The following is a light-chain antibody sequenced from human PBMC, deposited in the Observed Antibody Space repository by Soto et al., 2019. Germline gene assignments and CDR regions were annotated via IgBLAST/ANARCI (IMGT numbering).Light chain of an antibody. V-gene: IGKV3-15*01. J-gene: IGKJ5*01. CDR1: QPISNA. Sequence: EIGITQSPSTLSVSPGERATLSCRASQPISNALAWYQHKPGQAPRLLIHGASTRATGIPARFSGSGSGTEFTLTISSLQSEDFAVYYCQQYNNWPPITFGQGTRLEIK. CDR2: GAS. CDR3: QQYNNWPPIT.